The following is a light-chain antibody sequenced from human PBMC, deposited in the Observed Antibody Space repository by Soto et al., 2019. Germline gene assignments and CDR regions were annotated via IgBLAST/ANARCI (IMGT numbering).Light chain of an antibody. V-gene: IGKV3-20*01. Sequence: EIVLTQSPGSLSLSPGERATLSCRASQSVDSSFFAWYQQKPGQAPRLLIYGASNRATGIPDRFSGRGSGTHFTLTITGLEPEDFAVYYCQQYVSSGTFGQGTKVEIK. CDR2: GAS. CDR3: QQYVSSGT. J-gene: IGKJ1*01. CDR1: QSVDSSF.